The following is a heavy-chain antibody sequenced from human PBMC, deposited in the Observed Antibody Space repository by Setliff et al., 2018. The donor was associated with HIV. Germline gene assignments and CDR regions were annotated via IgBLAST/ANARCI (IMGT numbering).Heavy chain of an antibody. J-gene: IGHJ4*02. Sequence: SVKVSCKASGGRFRTYAISWVRQAPGQGLEWMGGIIPILGIANYAQKFQDRVTITADKSTDTAYMELSSLRSEDTAVYYCTRGRGIIGALVYWGQGTLVTVSS. CDR1: GGRFRTYA. CDR3: TRGRGIIGALVY. V-gene: IGHV1-69*10. CDR2: IIPILGIA. D-gene: IGHD2-21*01.